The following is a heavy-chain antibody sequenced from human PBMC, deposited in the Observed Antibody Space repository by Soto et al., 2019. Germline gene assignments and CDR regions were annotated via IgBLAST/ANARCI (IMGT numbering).Heavy chain of an antibody. CDR3: ARDHDYGGKTPLWFDP. V-gene: IGHV1-3*01. CDR2: INAGNGNT. Sequence: ASVKVSCKASGYTFTRYAMHWVRQAPGQRLEWMGWINAGNGNTKYSQKFQGRVTITRDTSASTAYMELSSLRSEDTAVYYCARDHDYGGKTPLWFDPWGQGTLVTVSS. CDR1: GYTFTRYA. J-gene: IGHJ5*02. D-gene: IGHD4-17*01.